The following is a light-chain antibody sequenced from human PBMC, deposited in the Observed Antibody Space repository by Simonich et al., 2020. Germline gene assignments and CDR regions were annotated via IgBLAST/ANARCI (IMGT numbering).Light chain of an antibody. CDR1: SSDVGSYNL. Sequence: QSALTQPASVSGSPGQSSTISCTGTSSDVGSYNLVPWYQPHPGKAPKLMIYEGSKRPSGVPDRCSGAKSGNTASLTISGLQAEDEADYYCSSYTSSSTWVFGGGTKLTVL. V-gene: IGLV2-14*02. CDR3: SSYTSSSTWV. J-gene: IGLJ3*02. CDR2: EGS.